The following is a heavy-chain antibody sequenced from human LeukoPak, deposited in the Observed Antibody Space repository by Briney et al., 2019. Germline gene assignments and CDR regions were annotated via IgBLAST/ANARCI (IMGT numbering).Heavy chain of an antibody. D-gene: IGHD2-15*01. CDR2: ISSSGSTM. CDR1: GFIFSDYY. V-gene: IGHV3-11*01. J-gene: IGHJ4*02. CDR3: AKSPVSSCRGSFCYPFDY. Sequence: GGSLRLSCAASGFIFSDYYMSWIRQAPGKGLEWVSYISSSGSTMYYTDSVKGRFTISRDNAKDSLYLQMNSLRAEDTAVYFCAKSPVSSCRGSFCYPFDYWGQGNLVTVSS.